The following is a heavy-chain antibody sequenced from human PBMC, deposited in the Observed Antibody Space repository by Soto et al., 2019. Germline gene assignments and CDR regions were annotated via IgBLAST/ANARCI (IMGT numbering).Heavy chain of an antibody. J-gene: IGHJ4*02. Sequence: LRLSCAASGFTFSSYAMSWVRQAPGKGLEWVSAISGSGGSTYYADSVKGRFTISRDNSKNTLYLQMNSLRAEDTAVYYCAKSYYDFWSGYYPFDYWGQGXLVTVYS. CDR1: GFTFSSYA. V-gene: IGHV3-23*01. CDR3: AKSYYDFWSGYYPFDY. CDR2: ISGSGGST. D-gene: IGHD3-3*01.